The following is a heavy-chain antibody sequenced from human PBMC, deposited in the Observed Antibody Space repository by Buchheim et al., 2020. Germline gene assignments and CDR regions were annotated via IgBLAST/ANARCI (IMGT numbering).Heavy chain of an antibody. J-gene: IGHJ4*02. CDR2: INHSGST. V-gene: IGHV4-34*01. CDR1: GGSFSGYY. D-gene: IGHD2-2*01. Sequence: QVQLQQWGAGLLKPSETLSLTCAVYGGSFSGYYCSWIRQPPGKGLEWIGEINHSGSTNYNPSLKSRVTISVDTSKNQFSLKLSSVTAADTAVYYCARDLVVPAAQGFDYWGQGTL. CDR3: ARDLVVPAAQGFDY.